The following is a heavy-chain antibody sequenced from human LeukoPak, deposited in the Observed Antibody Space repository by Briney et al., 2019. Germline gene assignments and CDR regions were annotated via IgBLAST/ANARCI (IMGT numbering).Heavy chain of an antibody. CDR3: VDLGYSD. Sequence: GGTLRLSCAASGITLIDHWMTWVRQAPGKGLEWVATIKDDGSNTYYVDSVKGRFTISRDNAKNSLYLQMSNLRVEDTAVYYSVDLGYSDCGQGTLVTVSS. V-gene: IGHV3-7*01. J-gene: IGHJ4*02. CDR1: GITLIDHW. D-gene: IGHD5-18*01. CDR2: IKDDGSNT.